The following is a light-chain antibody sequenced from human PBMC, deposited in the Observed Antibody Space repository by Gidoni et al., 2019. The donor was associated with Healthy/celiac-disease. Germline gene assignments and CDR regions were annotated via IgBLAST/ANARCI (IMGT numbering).Light chain of an antibody. CDR1: QDISNY. Sequence: DIQMTQSPSSLSASVGDRVTITCQASQDISNYFNWYQQKPGKAPKLLIYDASNLETGVPSRISGSGACREFTTSIISLQPADNVTYYCQQYDNLPPLTFGGGTKVEIK. V-gene: IGKV1-33*01. J-gene: IGKJ4*01. CDR3: QQYDNLPPLT. CDR2: DAS.